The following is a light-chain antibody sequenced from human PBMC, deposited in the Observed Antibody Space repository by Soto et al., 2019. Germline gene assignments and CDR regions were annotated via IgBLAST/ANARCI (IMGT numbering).Light chain of an antibody. J-gene: IGKJ4*01. CDR1: QRLLHSNGYNY. Sequence: VIVQSALTLPVTPGEAASLSCRASQRLLHSNGYNYLDWYLQKPGQSPQLLIYLGSNRASGVPDRFSGSGSGTDFTLKISRVEAEDVGVYYCMQALQTPLTFGGGTKVDIK. CDR3: MQALQTPLT. CDR2: LGS. V-gene: IGKV2-28*01.